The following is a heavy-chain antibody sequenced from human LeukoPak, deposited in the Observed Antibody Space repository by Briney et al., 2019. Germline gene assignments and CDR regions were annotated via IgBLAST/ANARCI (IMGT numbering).Heavy chain of an antibody. V-gene: IGHV5-51*01. CDR1: GYSFTSYW. D-gene: IGHD2-21*01. Sequence: GESLKISCKGSGYSFTSYWIGWVRQMPGKGLEWMGITYPGDSDTRYSPSFQGQVTISANKSISTAYLQWSGLKASDTAMYYCTRLHPSIWYFDYWGQGTLVTVSS. J-gene: IGHJ4*02. CDR2: TYPGDSDT. CDR3: TRLHPSIWYFDY.